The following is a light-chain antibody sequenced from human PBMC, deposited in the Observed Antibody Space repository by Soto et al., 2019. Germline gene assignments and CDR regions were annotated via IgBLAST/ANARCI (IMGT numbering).Light chain of an antibody. V-gene: IGLV1-40*01. CDR3: QSYDSSLSGVV. J-gene: IGLJ2*01. Sequence: QAVVTQPPSVSGAPGQRVTISCTGSSSNIGAGYDVHWYQQLPGTAPKLLIYRNSNRPSGVPDRFSGSKSGTSASLAITGLQAEDEAGYYCQSYDSSLSGVVFGGGTKLTVL. CDR2: RNS. CDR1: SSNIGAGYD.